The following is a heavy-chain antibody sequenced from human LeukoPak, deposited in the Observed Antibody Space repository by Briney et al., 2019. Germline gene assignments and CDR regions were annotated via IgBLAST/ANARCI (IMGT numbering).Heavy chain of an antibody. V-gene: IGHV3-21*01. Sequence: GGSLVLSCAASGFTFSTYSMNWGRPAPGKGLGGVSSTDSSSTYIYYADSVKGRFTISRDNAKNSLYLQMNSLRADDTAVYYCAKAGITGTRKDGMDVWGQGTTVTVSS. J-gene: IGHJ6*02. CDR1: GFTFSTYS. CDR3: AKAGITGTRKDGMDV. D-gene: IGHD1-20*01. CDR2: TDSSSTYI.